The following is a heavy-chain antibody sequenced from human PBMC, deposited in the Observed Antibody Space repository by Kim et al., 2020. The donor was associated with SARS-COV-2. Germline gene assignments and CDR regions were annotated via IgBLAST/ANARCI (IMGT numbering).Heavy chain of an antibody. CDR3: ARVAAAGKLDYYYYGMDV. J-gene: IGHJ6*02. Sequence: SETLSLTCTVSGGSISSYYWSWIRQPPGKGLEWIGYIYYSGSTNYNPSLKSRVTISVDTSKNQFSLKLSSVTAADTAVYYCARVAAAGKLDYYYYGMDVWGQGTTVTVSS. CDR1: GGSISSYY. CDR2: IYYSGST. V-gene: IGHV4-59*01. D-gene: IGHD6-13*01.